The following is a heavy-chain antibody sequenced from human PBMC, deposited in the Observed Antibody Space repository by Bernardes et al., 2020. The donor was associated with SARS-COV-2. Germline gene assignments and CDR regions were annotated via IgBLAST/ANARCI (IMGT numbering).Heavy chain of an antibody. J-gene: IGHJ6*02. Sequence: SETLSLTCTVSGGSISSGSYYWSWIRQPAGKGLEWIGRIYTSGSTNYNPSLKSRVTISVDTSKNQFSLKLSSVTAADTAVYYCAREDSSGFLGYYYYGMDVWGQGTTVTVSS. CDR1: GGSISSGSYY. CDR2: IYTSGST. CDR3: AREDSSGFLGYYYYGMDV. V-gene: IGHV4-61*02. D-gene: IGHD6-19*01.